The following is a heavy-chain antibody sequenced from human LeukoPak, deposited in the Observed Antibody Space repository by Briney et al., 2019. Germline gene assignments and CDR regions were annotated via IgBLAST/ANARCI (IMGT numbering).Heavy chain of an antibody. CDR3: AWGAEYYDILTGYYTIDY. CDR1: GFTFTSYG. D-gene: IGHD3-9*01. CDR2: ISAYNGNT. V-gene: IGHV1-18*01. J-gene: IGHJ4*02. Sequence: ASVKVSCKASGFTFTSYGISWVRQAPGQGLEWMGWISAYNGNTNYAQKLQGRVTMTTDKSTSTAYMELRSLRSDDTVVYYGAWGAEYYDILTGYYTIDYWGQGTLVTVSS.